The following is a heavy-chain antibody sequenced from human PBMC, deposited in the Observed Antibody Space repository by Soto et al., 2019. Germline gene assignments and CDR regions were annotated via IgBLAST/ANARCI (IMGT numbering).Heavy chain of an antibody. D-gene: IGHD3-10*01. CDR2: IYTSRSA. J-gene: IGHJ3*01. V-gene: IGHV4-30-4*01. CDR3: ARGATHRGADAFDV. Sequence: SVTLSLTCNVSAGSCSSCAFYWGLFRQNPRQGPEWFGCIYTSRSADYTPPLKRRLALSVDRCNKWFSLNLGSVSAAVTALCYRARGATHRGADAFDVWGQGTMVTVSS. CDR1: AGSCSSCAFY.